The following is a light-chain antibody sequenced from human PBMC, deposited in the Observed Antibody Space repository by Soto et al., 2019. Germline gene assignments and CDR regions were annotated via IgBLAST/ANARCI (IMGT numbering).Light chain of an antibody. CDR2: DVS. CDR1: SSYVGGYNY. CDR3: SSYTSSSTYV. J-gene: IGLJ1*01. V-gene: IGLV2-14*01. Sequence: QSVLTQPASVSGSPGQSITISCTGTSSYVGGYNYVSWYQQHPGKAPKLMIYDVSNQPSGVSNRFSGSKSGNTASLTISGLQAEYEADYYCSSYTSSSTYVFGTGTQLTVL.